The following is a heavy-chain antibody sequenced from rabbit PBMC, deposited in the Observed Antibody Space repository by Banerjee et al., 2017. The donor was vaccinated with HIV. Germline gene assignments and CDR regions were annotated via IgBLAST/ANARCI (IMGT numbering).Heavy chain of an antibody. V-gene: IGHV1S40*01. J-gene: IGHJ4*01. Sequence: QSLEESGGDLVKPGASLTLTCTASGFSFSSYWMCWVRQAPGKGLEWIGCIYAGNSGSTYYASWAKGRFTISLTSSTTVTLQMTSLTAADTATYFCARQPGSGYYYFNLWGQGTLVTVS. CDR1: GFSFSSYW. CDR3: ARQPGSGYYYFNL. CDR2: IYAGNSGST. D-gene: IGHD8-1*01.